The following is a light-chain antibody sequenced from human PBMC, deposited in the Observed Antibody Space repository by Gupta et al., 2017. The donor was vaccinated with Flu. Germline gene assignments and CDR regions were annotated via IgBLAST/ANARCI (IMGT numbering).Light chain of an antibody. V-gene: IGKV1-5*03. CDR3: LQDSSFSRT. CDR1: QSVSGW. CDR2: KAS. Sequence: IQITQSPSTLSASVADRLTITCRASQSVSGWLAWYRQKPGKAPKLLIYKASTLASGVPSRFSGSGFATEFTLTISSLQPDDFAIYYCLQDSSFSRTFGEGTKVEIK. J-gene: IGKJ1*01.